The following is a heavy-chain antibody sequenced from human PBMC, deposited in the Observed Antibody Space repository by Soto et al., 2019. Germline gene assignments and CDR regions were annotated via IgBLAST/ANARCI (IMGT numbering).Heavy chain of an antibody. V-gene: IGHV1-18*01. Sequence: ASLKVSRKASGYTFTSYGISWVRQAPGQGLEWMGWISAYNGNTNYAQKHQGRVTMTTDTSTSTAYMELRSLRSDDTAVYYCAREESHSSGWYFDYWGQGTLVTVSS. D-gene: IGHD6-19*01. CDR3: AREESHSSGWYFDY. J-gene: IGHJ4*02. CDR2: ISAYNGNT. CDR1: GYTFTSYG.